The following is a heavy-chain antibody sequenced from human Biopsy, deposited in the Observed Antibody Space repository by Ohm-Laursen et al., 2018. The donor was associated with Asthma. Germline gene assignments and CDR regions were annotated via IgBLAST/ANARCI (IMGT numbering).Heavy chain of an antibody. D-gene: IGHD6-19*01. CDR3: ARDSYSSGLYDDFKS. Sequence: GSLRLSCAASGFTFSDYYMSWIRQAPGKGLEWISYINGKSNSIEYADSVKGRFTISRDNAKNSLYLQMNSLRAEDTAVYYCARDSYSSGLYDDFKSWDQGTLVTVSS. J-gene: IGHJ4*02. CDR2: INGKSNSI. CDR1: GFTFSDYY. V-gene: IGHV3-11*01.